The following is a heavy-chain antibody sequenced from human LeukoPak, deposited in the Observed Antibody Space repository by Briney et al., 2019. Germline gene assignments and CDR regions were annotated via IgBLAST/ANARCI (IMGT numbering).Heavy chain of an antibody. CDR2: IIPIFGTA. CDR1: GGTFSSYA. CDR3: ARGGLGYCSSTSCYPL. V-gene: IGHV1-69*05. Sequence: GASVKVSCKASGGTFSSYAISWVRQAPGQGLEWMGGIIPIFGTANYAQKFQGRVTITTDESTSTAYMELSSLRSEDTAVYFCARGGLGYCSSTSCYPLWGQGTMVTVSS. D-gene: IGHD2-2*01. J-gene: IGHJ3*01.